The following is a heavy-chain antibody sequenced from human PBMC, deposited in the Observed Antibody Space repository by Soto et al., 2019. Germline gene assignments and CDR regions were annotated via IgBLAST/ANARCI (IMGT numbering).Heavy chain of an antibody. CDR1: GFTFDDYA. CDR2: ISWNSGSI. CDR3: LFSGGSWIDY. D-gene: IGHD2-15*01. J-gene: IGHJ4*02. Sequence: GGSLRLSCAASGFTFDDYAMHWVRQAPGKGLEWVSGISWNSGSIGYADSVKGRFTISRDNAKNSLYLQMNSLRAEDTALYYCLFSGGSWIDYWGQGTLVTVSS. V-gene: IGHV3-9*01.